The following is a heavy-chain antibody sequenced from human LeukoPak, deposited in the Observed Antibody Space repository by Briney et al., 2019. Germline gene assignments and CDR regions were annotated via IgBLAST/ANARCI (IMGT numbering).Heavy chain of an antibody. Sequence: GGSLRLSCAASGFVFSSYAMSWVRQAPGKGQEWVSDISGSGATTSFADSVKGRFTISRDNSKNTLYLQMNNLRAEDTAVYYCAKVRGLYYYYGMDVWGQGTTVTVSS. CDR3: AKVRGLYYYYGMDV. CDR2: ISGSGATT. CDR1: GFVFSSYA. J-gene: IGHJ6*02. V-gene: IGHV3-23*01. D-gene: IGHD3/OR15-3a*01.